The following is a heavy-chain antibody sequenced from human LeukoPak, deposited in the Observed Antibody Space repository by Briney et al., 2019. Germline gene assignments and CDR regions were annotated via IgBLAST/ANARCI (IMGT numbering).Heavy chain of an antibody. CDR2: ISSSGSTI. V-gene: IGHV3-11*04. Sequence: LSLTCAVYGGSFSGYYWSWIRQAPGKGLEWVSYISSSGSTIYYADSVKGRFTISRDNAKNSLYLQMNSLRAEDTAVYYCAGATTGVGYWGQGALVTVSS. D-gene: IGHD1-1*01. CDR1: GGSFSGYY. J-gene: IGHJ4*02. CDR3: AGATTGVGY.